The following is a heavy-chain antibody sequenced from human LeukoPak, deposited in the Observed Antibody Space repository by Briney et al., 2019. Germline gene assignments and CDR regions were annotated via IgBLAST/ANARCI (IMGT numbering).Heavy chain of an antibody. D-gene: IGHD5-12*01. CDR3: AKYRYSGSRETYDY. CDR1: GFPFSSYG. J-gene: IGHJ4*02. Sequence: PGGSLRLSCAASGFPFSSYGMHWVRQAPGKGLEWVARLVYDERSDYANSVKGRFTISRDNSKNTLYLQMNSLRVDDAAVYYCAKYRYSGSRETYDYWGQGTLVTVSS. V-gene: IGHV3-30*02. CDR2: LVYDERS.